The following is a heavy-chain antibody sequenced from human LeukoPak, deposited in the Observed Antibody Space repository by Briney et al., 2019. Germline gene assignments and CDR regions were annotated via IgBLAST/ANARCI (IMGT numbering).Heavy chain of an antibody. Sequence: GGSLRLSCAASGFTFSSYAMSWVRQAPGKGLEWVSAISGSGGSTYYADSVKGRFTISRDNSENTLYLQMNSLRAEDTAVYYCAKADDFWSGIGDYFDYWGQGTLVTVSS. J-gene: IGHJ4*02. CDR3: AKADDFWSGIGDYFDY. V-gene: IGHV3-23*01. D-gene: IGHD3-3*01. CDR1: GFTFSSYA. CDR2: ISGSGGST.